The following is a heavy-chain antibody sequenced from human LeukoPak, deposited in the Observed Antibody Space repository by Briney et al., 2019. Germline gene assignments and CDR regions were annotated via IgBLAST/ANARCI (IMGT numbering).Heavy chain of an antibody. CDR1: GGSFSGYY. CDR3: ASLPVDYYYYYMDV. V-gene: IGHV4-34*01. J-gene: IGHJ6*03. Sequence: PSETLSLTCAVYGGSFSGYYWSWIRQPPGKGLEWIGELNHSGSTNYNPSLKSRVTISVDTSENQFSLKLSSVTAADTAVYYCASLPVDYYYYYMDVWGKGTTVTVSS. CDR2: LNHSGST.